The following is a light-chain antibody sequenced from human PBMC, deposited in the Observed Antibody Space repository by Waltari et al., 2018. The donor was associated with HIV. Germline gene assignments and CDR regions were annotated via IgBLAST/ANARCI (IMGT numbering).Light chain of an antibody. CDR2: GAP. J-gene: IGKJ1*01. CDR3: QQYGNSPET. CDR1: QFVSSAY. V-gene: IGKV3-20*01. Sequence: IVLTQSPGPLSLSPGERPTLPCRARQFVSSAYLAWYKQKPGQAPRPLIYGAPTRATGVPDRFSGSGFGTDFTLTISGLGPEDFAVYYGQQYGNSPETFGQGARVEI.